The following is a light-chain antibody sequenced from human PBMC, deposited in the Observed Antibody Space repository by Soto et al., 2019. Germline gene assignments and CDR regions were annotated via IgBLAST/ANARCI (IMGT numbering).Light chain of an antibody. CDR1: SSGVGGYNF. Sequence: QSVLTQPPSASGSPGQSVTISCTGTSSGVGGYNFVSWYQHHPGKAPKVILYEVTKRPSGVPDRFSGSKSGNTASLTVSGLQADDEADYYCSSYARGDSVLFGGGTKVTVL. CDR2: EVT. CDR3: SSYARGDSVL. V-gene: IGLV2-8*01. J-gene: IGLJ2*01.